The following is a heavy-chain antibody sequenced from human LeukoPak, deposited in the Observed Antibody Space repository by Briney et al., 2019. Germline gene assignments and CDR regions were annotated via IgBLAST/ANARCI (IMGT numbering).Heavy chain of an antibody. V-gene: IGHV3-43*02. J-gene: IGHJ4*02. CDR3: AKGLKSGSGYCFDY. Sequence: GGSLRLSCAASGFTFDDNAMHWVRQTPGKGLEWVSLISGDGGSTDYADSVKGRFTISRDNSKNTLYLQMNSLRAEDTAVYYCAKGLKSGSGYCFDYWGQGTLVIVSS. CDR2: ISGDGGST. D-gene: IGHD3-22*01. CDR1: GFTFDDNA.